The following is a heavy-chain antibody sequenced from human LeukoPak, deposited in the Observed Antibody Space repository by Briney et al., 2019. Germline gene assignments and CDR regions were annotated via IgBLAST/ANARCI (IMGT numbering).Heavy chain of an antibody. CDR1: ELTFMDFW. Sequence: GGPLNLSWEASELTFMDFWWTWVRQLQGKGLEWVANIKQDGSEKYYVDTVMGRFTISRDNAKNSLFLQMSSLRVEDTAVYYCTRAYSYYPYWGQGTLVSVSS. D-gene: IGHD3-10*01. V-gene: IGHV3-7*01. J-gene: IGHJ4*02. CDR3: TRAYSYYPY. CDR2: IKQDGSEK.